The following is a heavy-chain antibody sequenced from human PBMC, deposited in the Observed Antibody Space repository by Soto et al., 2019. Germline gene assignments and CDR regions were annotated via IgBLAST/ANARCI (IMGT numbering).Heavy chain of an antibody. V-gene: IGHV1-69*01. D-gene: IGHD3-3*01. J-gene: IGHJ5*02. CDR1: GGTFSSYA. CDR2: IIPSFGTA. Sequence: QVQLVQSGAEVKKPGSSVKVSCKASGGTFSSYAISWVRQAPGQGLEWMGGIIPSFGTANYAQKVQGRVTITADQSTSTAYMELSSLRSEDTAVYYCARDRWAIFPNWFDPWGQGTLVTVSS. CDR3: ARDRWAIFPNWFDP.